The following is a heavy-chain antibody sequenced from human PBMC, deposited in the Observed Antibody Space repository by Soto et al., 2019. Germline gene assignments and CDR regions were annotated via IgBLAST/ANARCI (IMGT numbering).Heavy chain of an antibody. CDR1: GGSFSGYY. CDR3: AKDRNEMATVALGS. D-gene: IGHD4-4*01. J-gene: IGHJ5*02. V-gene: IGHV4-34*01. CDR2: INHSGST. Sequence: SETLSLSCAVYGGSFSGYYWSWIRQPPGKGLEWIGEINHSGSTNYNPSLKSRVTISVDTSKNQFSLYLQMNSLRTEDTAIYYCAKDRNEMATVALGSWGQGTLVTVSS.